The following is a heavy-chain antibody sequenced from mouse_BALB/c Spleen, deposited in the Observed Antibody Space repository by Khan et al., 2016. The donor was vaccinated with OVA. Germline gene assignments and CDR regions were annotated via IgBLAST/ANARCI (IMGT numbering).Heavy chain of an antibody. D-gene: IGHD2-3*01. Sequence: IQLVQSGAELVKPGASVKLSCTASGFNIKDTYMHWVKQTPEQGLEWIGRIAPANGNTKYDPKFQDKATITADTSTNLSYLQLSCLTSEETAVFYCDHPAYDPRNVDVWGEGTTVTVSS. CDR1: GFNIKDTY. CDR2: IAPANGNT. CDR3: DHPAYDPRNVDV. V-gene: IGHV14-3*02. J-gene: IGHJ1*01.